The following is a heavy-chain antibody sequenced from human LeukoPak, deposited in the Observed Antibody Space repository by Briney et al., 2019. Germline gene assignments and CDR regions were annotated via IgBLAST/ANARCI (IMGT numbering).Heavy chain of an antibody. CDR2: MNPNSGNT. CDR1: GYTFTSYD. D-gene: IGHD2-15*01. J-gene: IGHJ4*02. Sequence: ASVKVSCKASGYTFTSYDINWVRQATGQGLEWMGWMNPNSGNTGYAQKFQGRVTITRNTSISTAYMELSSLRSEDTAVYYCARAGYCSGGSCYTFGYWGQGTLVTVSS. CDR3: ARAGYCSGGSCYTFGY. V-gene: IGHV1-8*03.